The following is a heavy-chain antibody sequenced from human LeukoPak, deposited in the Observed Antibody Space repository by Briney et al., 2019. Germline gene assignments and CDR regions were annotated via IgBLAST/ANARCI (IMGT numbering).Heavy chain of an antibody. CDR1: GVSISSSCYY. D-gene: IGHD3-10*01. J-gene: IGHJ5*02. V-gene: IGHV4-39*02. CDR2: INYSGST. CDR3: ARLAGGELVLRFDP. Sequence: SETLSLTCTVSGVSISSSCYYWGWLRQRPGTGLEWIGNINYSGSTYYNPSLKSRVTISVDTSKNHFSLKQSSVTAADTAVYYCARLAGGELVLRFDPWGQGNLVTVSS.